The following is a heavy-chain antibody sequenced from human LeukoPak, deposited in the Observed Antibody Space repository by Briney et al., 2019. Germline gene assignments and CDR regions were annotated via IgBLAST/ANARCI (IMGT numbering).Heavy chain of an antibody. CDR1: GFTFDDYA. CDR3: AKDDRYDSSAHMDV. Sequence: GRSLRLSCAASGFTFDDYAMHWVRQAPGKGLEWVSGISWNSGSIGYADSVKGRFTISRDNAKNSLYLQMNSLRAEDTALYYCAKDDRYDSSAHMDVWGKGTTVTVSS. V-gene: IGHV3-9*01. D-gene: IGHD3-22*01. J-gene: IGHJ6*03. CDR2: ISWNSGSI.